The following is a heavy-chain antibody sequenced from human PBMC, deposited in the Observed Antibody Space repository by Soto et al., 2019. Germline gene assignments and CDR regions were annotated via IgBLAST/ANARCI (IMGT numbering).Heavy chain of an antibody. CDR1: GFTFNTYS. CDR2: IWYDGTQK. Sequence: QVQLEESGGGVVQPGRSLRLSCEASGFTFNTYSMHWVRQPPGKGLEWLAAIWYDGTQKYYADSVKGRFTIARDNSKKSLYLEMNSLRAEDTAVNYCARAGGTTVTGLWHFDSWGQGTLVTVSS. CDR3: ARAGGTTVTGLWHFDS. J-gene: IGHJ4*02. D-gene: IGHD4-17*01. V-gene: IGHV3-33*01.